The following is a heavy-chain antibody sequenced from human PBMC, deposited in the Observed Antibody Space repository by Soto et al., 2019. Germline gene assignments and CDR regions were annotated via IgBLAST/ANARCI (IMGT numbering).Heavy chain of an antibody. Sequence: QLQLQESGPGLVKPSETLSLTCTVSGGSISSSSYYWGWIRQPPGKGLEWIGSIYYSGSTYYNPSLKSRVTISVDTSKNQFSLKLSSVTAADTAVYYCARMPFLLLWFGNWYFDLWGRGTLVTVSS. J-gene: IGHJ2*01. CDR1: GGSISSSSYY. CDR2: IYYSGST. V-gene: IGHV4-39*01. D-gene: IGHD3-10*01. CDR3: ARMPFLLLWFGNWYFDL.